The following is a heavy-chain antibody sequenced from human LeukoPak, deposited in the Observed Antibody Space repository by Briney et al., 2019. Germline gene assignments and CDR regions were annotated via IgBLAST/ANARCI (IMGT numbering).Heavy chain of an antibody. CDR2: ISYDGSNK. D-gene: IGHD6-19*01. CDR1: GFTFSSYG. Sequence: PGGSLRLSCAASGFTFSSYGMHWVRQAPGKGLEWVAVISYDGSNKYYADSVKGRFTISRDNSKNTLYLQMNSLRAEDTAVYYCAKDERPSSGWISAFDYWGQGTLVTVSS. CDR3: AKDERPSSGWISAFDY. V-gene: IGHV3-30*18. J-gene: IGHJ4*02.